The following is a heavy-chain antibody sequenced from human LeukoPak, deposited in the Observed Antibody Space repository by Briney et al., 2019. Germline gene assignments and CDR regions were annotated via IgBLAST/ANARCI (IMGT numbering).Heavy chain of an antibody. V-gene: IGHV3-23*01. CDR2: TSRSSGT. Sequence: GGSLRLSXVGSGFTFSAYDMQWVGQAPGKGLEWVSGTSRSSGTHYTDSVKGRFTISRDNSKDTLYLQMDSLRAEDTAVYYCAQGGYFAFDMWGQGTMVTVSS. CDR3: AQGGYFAFDM. D-gene: IGHD2-2*03. CDR1: GFTFSAYD. J-gene: IGHJ3*02.